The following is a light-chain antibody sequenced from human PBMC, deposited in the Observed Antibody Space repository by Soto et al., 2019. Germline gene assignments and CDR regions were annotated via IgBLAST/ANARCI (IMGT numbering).Light chain of an antibody. CDR3: QQYNSYSPYT. Sequence: DIQMTQSPSTLSASVGDRVTITCRASQSISSWLAWYQQKPGKAPKLLIYKASSLEGGVPSRFSGSESGTEFTLTISSLQPDAFATYYCQQYNSYSPYTFGQGTKLEIK. V-gene: IGKV1-5*03. CDR2: KAS. J-gene: IGKJ2*01. CDR1: QSISSW.